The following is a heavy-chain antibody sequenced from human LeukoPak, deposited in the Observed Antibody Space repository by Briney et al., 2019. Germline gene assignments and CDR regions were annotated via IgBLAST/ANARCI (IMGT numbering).Heavy chain of an antibody. J-gene: IGHJ4*02. Sequence: SVKVSCKASGGTFSSYAISWVRQAPGQGLEWMGGIIPIFGTANYAQKFQGRVTITADESTSTAYMELSSLRSEDTAVYYCARGYVWGSYRYVPLYFDYWGQGTLVTVST. D-gene: IGHD3-16*02. CDR1: GGTFSSYA. CDR2: IIPIFGTA. V-gene: IGHV1-69*01. CDR3: ARGYVWGSYRYVPLYFDY.